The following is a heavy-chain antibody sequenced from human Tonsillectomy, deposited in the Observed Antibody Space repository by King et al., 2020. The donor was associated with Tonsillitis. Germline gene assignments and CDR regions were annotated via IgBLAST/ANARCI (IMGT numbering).Heavy chain of an antibody. D-gene: IGHD2-21*01. CDR2: IYYSGNT. V-gene: IGHV4-30-4*01. CDR3: ASILSGPYNWFDP. Sequence: VQLQESGPGLVKPSQTLSLTCTVSGGSISSGDYYWSWIRQPPGKGLEWIGYIYYSGNTYYNPSLKSRVTMSVDTSKNQFSLNLSSLTAADTAVYYCASILSGPYNWFDPWGQGTLVTVSS. CDR1: GGSISSGDYY. J-gene: IGHJ5*02.